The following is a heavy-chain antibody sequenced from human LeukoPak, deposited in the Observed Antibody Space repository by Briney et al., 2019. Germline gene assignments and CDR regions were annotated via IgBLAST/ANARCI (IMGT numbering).Heavy chain of an antibody. J-gene: IGHJ4*02. D-gene: IGHD3-10*01. Sequence: GGSLRLSCAASGFTFSSYSMNWVRQAPGKGLEWVSSISSRSSYIYYADSVKGRFTISRDNAKNSLYLQMNSLRAEDTAVYYCARDLPHGSGSIFDYWGQGTLVTVSS. CDR1: GFTFSSYS. CDR3: ARDLPHGSGSIFDY. CDR2: ISSRSSYI. V-gene: IGHV3-21*04.